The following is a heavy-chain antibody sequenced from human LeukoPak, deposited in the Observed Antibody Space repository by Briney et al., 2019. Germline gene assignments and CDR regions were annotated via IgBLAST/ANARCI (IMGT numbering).Heavy chain of an antibody. CDR3: ITEGPTYGFHPFDT. V-gene: IGHV3-15*01. CDR1: GFIFSKAW. CDR2: IKAKSEGGTT. J-gene: IGHJ3*02. Sequence: GGSLRLSCTASGFIFSKAWMSWVRQAPGKGLEWVGRIKAKSEGGTTDYAAPVKGRFAISRDDSSNTLYLEMNSLRMDDTALYYCITEGPTYGFHPFDTWGQGTTVTISS. D-gene: IGHD3-10*01.